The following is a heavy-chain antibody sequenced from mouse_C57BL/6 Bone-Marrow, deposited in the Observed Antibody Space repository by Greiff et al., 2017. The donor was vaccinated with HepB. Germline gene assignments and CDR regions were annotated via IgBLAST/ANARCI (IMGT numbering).Heavy chain of an antibody. V-gene: IGHV1-18*01. J-gene: IGHJ2*01. CDR2: INPNNGGT. Sequence: VHVKQSGPELVKPGASVKIPCKASGYTFTDYNMDWVKQSHGKSLEWIGDINPNNGGTIYNQKFKSKATLTVDKSSSTAYMQLSSLTSEDSAVYYCAREGGPYYFDYWGQGTTLTVSS. CDR1: GYTFTDYN. CDR3: AREGGPYYFDY.